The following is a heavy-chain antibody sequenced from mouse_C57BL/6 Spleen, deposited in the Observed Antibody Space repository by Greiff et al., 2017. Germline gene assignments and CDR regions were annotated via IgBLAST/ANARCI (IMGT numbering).Heavy chain of an antibody. D-gene: IGHD1-1*01. V-gene: IGHV2-5*01. J-gene: IGHJ1*03. CDR3: AKMDYYGSSYWYFDV. CDR1: GFSLTSYG. CDR2: IWRGGST. Sequence: VQLQQSGPGLVQPSQCLSITCTASGFSLTSYGVHWVRQSPGKGLEWLGVIWRGGSTDTNAAFMSTLNSPVDNSKSQVLFKMNSLQADDTAIYYCAKMDYYGSSYWYFDVWGTGTTVTVSS.